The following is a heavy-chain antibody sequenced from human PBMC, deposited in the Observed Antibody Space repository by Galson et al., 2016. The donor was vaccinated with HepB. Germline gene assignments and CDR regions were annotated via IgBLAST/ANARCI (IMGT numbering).Heavy chain of an antibody. CDR2: IYYGGTT. V-gene: IGHV4-59*01. J-gene: IGHJ4*02. D-gene: IGHD3-10*01. CDR3: ARGYGSGSYYLDH. Sequence: ETLSLTCTVSGGSISGYYWSWIRQSPGRGLEWIGTIYYGGTTNYNPSLKSRVTISVDTSKNQFSLKLSSVTAADTAVYYCARGYGSGSYYLDHWGQGTLVTVSS. CDR1: GGSISGYY.